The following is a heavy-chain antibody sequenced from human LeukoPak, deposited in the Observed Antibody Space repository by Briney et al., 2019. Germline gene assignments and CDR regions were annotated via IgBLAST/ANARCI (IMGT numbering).Heavy chain of an antibody. Sequence: SETLSLTCTVSGGSISSSSYYWGWIRQPPGKGLEWIGSIYYSGCTYYNPSLKSRVTISVDTSKNQFSLKLSSVTAADTAVYYCARHRVRGGSHYYYYGMDVWGQGTTVTVSS. J-gene: IGHJ6*02. V-gene: IGHV4-39*01. CDR1: GGSISSSSYY. CDR2: IYYSGCT. D-gene: IGHD1-26*01. CDR3: ARHRVRGGSHYYYYGMDV.